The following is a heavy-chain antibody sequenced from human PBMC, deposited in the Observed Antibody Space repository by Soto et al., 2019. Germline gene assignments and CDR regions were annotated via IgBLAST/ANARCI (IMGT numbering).Heavy chain of an antibody. CDR1: GFTFSSYG. J-gene: IGHJ4*02. D-gene: IGHD3-22*01. V-gene: IGHV3-33*01. CDR3: ARVALARYYDSSGYSDY. CDR2: IWYDGSNK. Sequence: PGGSLRLSCAASGFTFSSYGMHWVRQAPGKGLEWVAVIWYDGSNKYYADSAKGRFTISRDNSKNTLYLQMNSLRAEDTAVYYCARVALARYYDSSGYSDYWGQGTLVTVSS.